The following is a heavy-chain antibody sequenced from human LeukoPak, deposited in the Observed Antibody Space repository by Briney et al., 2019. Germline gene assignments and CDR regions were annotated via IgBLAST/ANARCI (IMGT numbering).Heavy chain of an antibody. CDR2: IIPIFGTA. D-gene: IGHD3-10*01. Sequence: GSSVTVSCKASGGTFISYAISWVRQAPAQGLEWMGGIIPIFGTANYAQKFQGRVTITADKSTSTAYMELSSLRSEDTAVYYCVPDGSGSYIAYWGQGTLVTVSS. J-gene: IGHJ4*02. CDR1: GGTFISYA. CDR3: VPDGSGSYIAY. V-gene: IGHV1-69*06.